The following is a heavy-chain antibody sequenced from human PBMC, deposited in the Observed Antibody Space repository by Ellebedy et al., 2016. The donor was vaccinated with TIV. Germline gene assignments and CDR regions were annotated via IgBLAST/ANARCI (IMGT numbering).Heavy chain of an antibody. V-gene: IGHV1-18*04. CDR3: AKDYHGSGSYLVDP. D-gene: IGHD3-10*01. Sequence: AASVKVSCQASGYTFTNYGISWVRQAPGQGLEWMGWIRAYNGNTNYAQNLQGRVTMTTDTSTSTAYLELRRLSSDDTAVCYCAKDYHGSGSYLVDPWGQGTLITVSS. CDR2: IRAYNGNT. J-gene: IGHJ5*02. CDR1: GYTFTNYG.